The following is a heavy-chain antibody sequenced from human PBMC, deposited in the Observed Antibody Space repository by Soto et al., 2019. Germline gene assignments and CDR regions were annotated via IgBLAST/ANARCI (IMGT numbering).Heavy chain of an antibody. Sequence: SETLSLTCTVSGGSISSYYWSWIRQPPGKGPEWIGYIYYSGSTNYNPSLKSRVTISVDTSKNQFSLKLSSVTAADTAVYYCARGKYCGGDCYSYYFDYWGQGTLVTVSS. V-gene: IGHV4-59*01. CDR3: ARGKYCGGDCYSYYFDY. J-gene: IGHJ4*02. CDR2: IYYSGST. D-gene: IGHD2-21*02. CDR1: GGSISSYY.